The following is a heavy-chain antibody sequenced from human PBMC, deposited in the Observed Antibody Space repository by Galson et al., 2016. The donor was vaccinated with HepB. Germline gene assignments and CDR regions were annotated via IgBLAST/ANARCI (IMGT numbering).Heavy chain of an antibody. V-gene: IGHV3-64D*06. CDR3: AKDICCGRSVHSFDP. D-gene: IGHD3-3*01. J-gene: IGHJ5*02. CDR1: GFTFSTFG. Sequence: SLRLSCAASGFTFSTFGMNWVRQAPGKGPEWVSAIRSEGGDKKYADSVKGRFSISRDNSKNTLYLQMSSLRAEDTAVYYCAKDICCGRSVHSFDPWGQGTLVTVSS. CDR2: IRSEGGDK.